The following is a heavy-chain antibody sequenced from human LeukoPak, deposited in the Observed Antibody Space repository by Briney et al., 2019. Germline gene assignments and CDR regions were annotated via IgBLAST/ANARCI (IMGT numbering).Heavy chain of an antibody. J-gene: IGHJ3*02. Sequence: GAALRLSFAASGFAVTIHHMAWVRHASGQGLGWVSIIYSGGSTYYADSVKSRFTISRDKSKSTLFLQMNSLRAEDTAVYYCARVSNSWDPFDIWGQGTVVTVSS. V-gene: IGHV3-66*01. D-gene: IGHD6-13*01. CDR1: GFAVTIHH. CDR2: IYSGGST. CDR3: ARVSNSWDPFDI.